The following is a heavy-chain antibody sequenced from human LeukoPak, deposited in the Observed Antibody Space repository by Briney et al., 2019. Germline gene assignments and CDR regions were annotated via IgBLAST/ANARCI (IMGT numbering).Heavy chain of an antibody. J-gene: IGHJ3*02. CDR3: ARDYDSSGLDAFDI. CDR2: ISSSSSYI. V-gene: IGHV3-21*01. CDR1: GFTFSSYS. D-gene: IGHD3-22*01. Sequence: GGSLRLSCAASGFTFSSYSMNWVRQAPGKGLEWVSSISSSSSYIYYADSVKGRFTISRDNAQNSLYLQMNSLRAEDTAVYYCARDYDSSGLDAFDIWGQGTMVTVSS.